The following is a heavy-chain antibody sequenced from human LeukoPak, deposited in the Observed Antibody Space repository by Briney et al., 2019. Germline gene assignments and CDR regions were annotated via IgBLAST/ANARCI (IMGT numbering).Heavy chain of an antibody. D-gene: IGHD4-17*01. CDR1: GFSFSNYG. CDR3: ARDLRYSGAFDI. V-gene: IGHV3-30*19. Sequence: PGRSLRLSCAASGFSFSNYGMHWVRQAPGKGLEWVAVIWDDGSYKYYADSVKGRFTISRDNSENTLYLQMNSLRAEDTAVYYCARDLRYSGAFDIWGQGTMVTVSS. CDR2: IWDDGSYK. J-gene: IGHJ3*02.